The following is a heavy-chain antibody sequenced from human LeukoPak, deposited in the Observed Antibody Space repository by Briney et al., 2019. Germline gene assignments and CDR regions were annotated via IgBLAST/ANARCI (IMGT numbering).Heavy chain of an antibody. CDR3: ARVYYDFWSGYYYYYMDV. CDR1: GGSISSYY. J-gene: IGHJ6*03. D-gene: IGHD3-3*01. V-gene: IGHV4-59*01. Sequence: SETLSLTCTVSGGSISSYYWSWIRQPPGKGLEWIGYIYYSGSTNYNPSLKSRVSISVDTSKNQFSLKLSSVTDADTAVYYCARVYYDFWSGYYYYYMDVWGKGTTATVSS. CDR2: IYYSGST.